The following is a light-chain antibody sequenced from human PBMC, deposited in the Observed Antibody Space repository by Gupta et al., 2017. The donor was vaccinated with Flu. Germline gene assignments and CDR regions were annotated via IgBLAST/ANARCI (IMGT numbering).Light chain of an antibody. Sequence: DIQMTQSPSSLSASVGDRVTITCQASQDISNYLNWYQQKPGKAPKLLIYDASNLETGVPSRFSGSGSGTXFTFTIXSLQPEDVATYYCQQDDNLPRTFGXGTKMEIK. CDR3: QQDDNLPRT. J-gene: IGKJ2*01. CDR1: QDISNY. V-gene: IGKV1-33*01. CDR2: DAS.